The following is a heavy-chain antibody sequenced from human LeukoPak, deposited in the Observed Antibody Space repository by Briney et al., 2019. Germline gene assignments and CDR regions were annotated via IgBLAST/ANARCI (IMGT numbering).Heavy chain of an antibody. Sequence: AGGSLGLSCAAPGFIFHDYAIHWVRQPPGKGLEWVSLISGDGGSTFYADSVKGRFTISRDNSKKTLYLQMNSLRAEDTAVFYCAKAYGSGSYHSYFDYWGQGTLVTVSS. J-gene: IGHJ4*02. D-gene: IGHD3-10*01. CDR1: GFIFHDYA. CDR3: AKAYGSGSYHSYFDY. V-gene: IGHV3-43*02. CDR2: ISGDGGST.